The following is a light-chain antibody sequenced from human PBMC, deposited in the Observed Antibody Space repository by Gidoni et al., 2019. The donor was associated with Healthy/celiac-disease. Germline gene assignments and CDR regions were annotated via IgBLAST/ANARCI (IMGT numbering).Light chain of an antibody. Sequence: DIVMTQSPDSLAVSLVERATINCNSSQSGLYSSNNKNYLAWYQQKPGQPPKLLIYWASTRESGVPDRFSGSGSGTDFTLTISSLQAEDVAVYYCQQYYSTPMYTFGQGTKLEIK. CDR2: WAS. CDR3: QQYYSTPMYT. J-gene: IGKJ2*01. CDR1: QSGLYSSNNKNY. V-gene: IGKV4-1*01.